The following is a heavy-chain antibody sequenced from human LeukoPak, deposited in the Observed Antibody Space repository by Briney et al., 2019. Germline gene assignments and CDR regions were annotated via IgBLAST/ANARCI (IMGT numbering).Heavy chain of an antibody. J-gene: IGHJ4*02. CDR1: GGSISSYY. V-gene: IGHV4-59*12. CDR3: ARSLGGYCSGGSCYSFDY. D-gene: IGHD2-15*01. Sequence: SETLSLTCTVSGGSISSYYWSWIRQPPGKGLEWIGYIYYSGSTNYNPSLKSRVTISVDTSKNQFSLNLTSVTAADTAVYYCARSLGGYCSGGSCYSFDYWGQGTLVTVSS. CDR2: IYYSGST.